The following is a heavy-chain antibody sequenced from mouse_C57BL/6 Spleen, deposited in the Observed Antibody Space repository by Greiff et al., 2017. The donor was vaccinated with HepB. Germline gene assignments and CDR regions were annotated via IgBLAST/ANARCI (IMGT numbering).Heavy chain of an antibody. J-gene: IGHJ2*01. V-gene: IGHV1-82*01. D-gene: IGHD2-2*01. Sequence: VQLQQSGPELVKPGASVKISCKASGYAFSSSWMNWVKQRPGKGLEWIGRIYPGDGDTNYNGKFKGKATLTADKSSSTAYMQLSSLTSEDSAVYFCARNYGYDGPYWGQGTTLTVSS. CDR1: GYAFSSSW. CDR3: ARNYGYDGPY. CDR2: IYPGDGDT.